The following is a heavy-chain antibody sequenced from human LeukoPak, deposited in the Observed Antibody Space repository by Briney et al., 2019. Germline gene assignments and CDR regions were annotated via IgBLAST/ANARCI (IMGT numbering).Heavy chain of an antibody. CDR1: GYTFTSYG. CDR2: ISAYNGNT. V-gene: IGHV1-18*01. Sequence: ASVKVSCKASGYTFTSYGISWVRQAPGQGLEWMGWISAYNGNTNYAQKLQGRVTMTTDTSTSTAYMELRSLISDDTAIYYCARTGDGYNYYNYYYMDVWGKGTTVTVTS. D-gene: IGHD5-24*01. CDR3: ARTGDGYNYYNYYYMDV. J-gene: IGHJ6*03.